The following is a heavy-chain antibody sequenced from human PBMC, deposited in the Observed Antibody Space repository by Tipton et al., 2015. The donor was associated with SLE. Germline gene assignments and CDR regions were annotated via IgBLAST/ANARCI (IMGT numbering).Heavy chain of an antibody. CDR2: IYYSGST. D-gene: IGHD4-11*01. CDR3: ARGSTVTTFYYYYYMDV. CDR1: GGYVRNYY. Sequence: TLSLTCTVSGGYVRNYYWNWVRQSPGKGLEWIGYIYYSGSTNYNPSLKSRVTISVDTSKNQFSLKPSSVTAADTAVYYCARGSTVTTFYYYYYMDVWGKGTTVTVSS. V-gene: IGHV4-59*02. J-gene: IGHJ6*03.